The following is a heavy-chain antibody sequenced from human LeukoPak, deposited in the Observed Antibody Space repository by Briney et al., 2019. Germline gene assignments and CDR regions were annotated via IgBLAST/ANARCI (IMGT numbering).Heavy chain of an antibody. Sequence: ASVKVSCKASGYTFTSYDINWVRQATGQGLEWMGWMSPNSGNTGYAQKFQGRVTMTRNTSISTAYMELSSLRSEDTAVYYCARGRAYGSGSYYARGRALPRTFDPWGQGTLVTVSS. CDR1: GYTFTSYD. CDR2: MSPNSGNT. CDR3: ARGRAYGSGSYYARGRALPRTFDP. V-gene: IGHV1-8*01. D-gene: IGHD3-10*01. J-gene: IGHJ5*02.